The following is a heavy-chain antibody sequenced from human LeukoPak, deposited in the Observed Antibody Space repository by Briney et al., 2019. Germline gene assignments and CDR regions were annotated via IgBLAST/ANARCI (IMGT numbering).Heavy chain of an antibody. CDR2: IWYDGSNK. CDR1: GFTFSSYG. D-gene: IGHD4-11*01. Sequence: GGSLRLSCAASGFTFSSYGMHWVRQAPGKGLEWVAAIWYDGSNKYYADSVKGRFTISRDNSKNTLYLQMNSLRAEDTAVYYCAKISDYSNFLDYXGQGTLVTVSS. J-gene: IGHJ4*02. CDR3: AKISDYSNFLDY. V-gene: IGHV3-33*06.